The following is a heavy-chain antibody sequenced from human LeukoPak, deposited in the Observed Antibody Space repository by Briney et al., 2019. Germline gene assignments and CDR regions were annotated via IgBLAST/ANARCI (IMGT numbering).Heavy chain of an antibody. CDR3: ARDRPFYFGSGSYYFGCDA. V-gene: IGHV4-59*01. D-gene: IGHD3-10*01. J-gene: IGHJ5*02. CDR2: IFNSGST. CDR1: GISISSYC. Sequence: KPSETLSLTCTVYGISISSYCWTWLRQPPGKGLEWIGYIFNSGSTNYSPSLKSRVTISLDTSKNQFSLNLSSVTAEDTAVYYCARDRPFYFGSGSYYFGCDAWGQGTLVTVSS.